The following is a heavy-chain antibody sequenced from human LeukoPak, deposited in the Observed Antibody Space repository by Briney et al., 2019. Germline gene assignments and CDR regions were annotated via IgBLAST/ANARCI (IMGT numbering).Heavy chain of an antibody. V-gene: IGHV1-2*02. D-gene: IGHD3-22*01. CDR3: ARAGADYYDSSGYYDY. CDR1: GYTFTGYY. J-gene: IGHJ4*02. CDR2: INPNSGGT. Sequence: ASVKVSCKASGYTFTGYYMHWVRQAPGQGLEWMGWINPNSGGTNYAQKFQGRVTMTRDTSISTAYMELSRLRSDDTAVYYCARAGADYYDSSGYYDYWGQGTLVTVSS.